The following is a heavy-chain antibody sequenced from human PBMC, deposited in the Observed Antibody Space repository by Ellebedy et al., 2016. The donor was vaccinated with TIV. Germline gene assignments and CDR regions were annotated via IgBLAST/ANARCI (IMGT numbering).Heavy chain of an antibody. CDR2: ISGSGGST. V-gene: IGHV3-23*01. J-gene: IGHJ4*02. CDR1: GFTFSSYA. D-gene: IGHD3-3*01. Sequence: GGSLRLXXAASGFTFSSYAMSWVRQAPGKGLEWVSAISGSGGSTYYADSVKGRFTISRDNSKNTLYLQMNSLRAEDTAVYYCANHLQDFWSGFDYWGQGTLVTVSS. CDR3: ANHLQDFWSGFDY.